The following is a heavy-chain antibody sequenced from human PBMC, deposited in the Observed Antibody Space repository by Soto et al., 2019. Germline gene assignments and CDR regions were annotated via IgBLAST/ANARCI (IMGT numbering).Heavy chain of an antibody. CDR2: LYWDDDK. CDR3: ARTSVNWGSRGLVDY. J-gene: IGHJ4*02. CDR1: GFSLSTSGVG. Sequence: QISWKGSGPTLVKPTQTLTRTCTFTGFSLSTSGVGVGWIRQPPGKALEWLAFLYWDDDKRYSPSLKSRLTITKDTSKNQVLLTMTNMDPVDTATYYCARTSVNWGSRGLVDYWGQGTLVTVAS. D-gene: IGHD7-27*01. V-gene: IGHV2-5*02.